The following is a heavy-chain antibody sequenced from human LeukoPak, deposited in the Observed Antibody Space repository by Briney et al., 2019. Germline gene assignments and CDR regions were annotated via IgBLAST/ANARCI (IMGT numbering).Heavy chain of an antibody. J-gene: IGHJ4*02. CDR1: GDSVSDNSAA. CDR2: TYYRSKWYN. CDR3: ARGFPDTFDY. D-gene: IGHD1-14*01. Sequence: SQTLSLTCAISGDSVSDNSAAWNWIRQSPSRGLEWLGRTYYRSKWYNEYAVSVRSRITINADTSMNQYSLQLNSVTPEDTAVYYCARGFPDTFDYWGQGTLVTVSS. V-gene: IGHV6-1*01.